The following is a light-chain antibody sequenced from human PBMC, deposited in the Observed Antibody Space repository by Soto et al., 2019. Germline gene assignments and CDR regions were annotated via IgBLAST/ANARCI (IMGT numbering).Light chain of an antibody. J-gene: IGKJ5*01. CDR3: QQANSFPIT. Sequence: DIQMTQSPSSVSASVGDRVTITCRASQGISAWLVWYQQKTGKAPKLLIYAAFRLQSGVASRFSGSGFGTDFTLTLRRLQPEDFATYSCQQANSFPITFRQGTRLEIK. CDR1: QGISAW. CDR2: AAF. V-gene: IGKV1D-12*01.